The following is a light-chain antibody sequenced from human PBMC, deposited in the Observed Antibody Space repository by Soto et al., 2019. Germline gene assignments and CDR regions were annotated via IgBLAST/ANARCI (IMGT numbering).Light chain of an antibody. V-gene: IGLV2-14*01. CDR1: SSDVGGYNY. Sequence: QSALTQPASVSGSPGQSITISCTGTSSDVGGYNYVSWYQQHPGKAPNLMIYEVSNRPSGVSNRFSGSKSDNTASLTISGLRAEDEADYYCSSYTSSSIDYVFGTGTKVTVL. CDR3: SSYTSSSIDYV. CDR2: EVS. J-gene: IGLJ1*01.